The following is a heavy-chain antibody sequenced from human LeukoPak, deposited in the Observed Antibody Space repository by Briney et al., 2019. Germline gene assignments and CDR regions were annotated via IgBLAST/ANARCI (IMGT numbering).Heavy chain of an antibody. CDR2: IYTTGKT. V-gene: IGHV4-4*07. CDR1: SGSMNSYY. Sequence: SETLSLTCTVSSGSMNSYYWGWVRQPAGRGLEWIGRIYTTGKTDYDPSLNSRLTMSVDTSKRQFSLNLRSVSAADTAIYYCARHGYTASHYFLDYWSQGTLVTVSS. J-gene: IGHJ4*02. D-gene: IGHD3-16*01. CDR3: ARHGYTASHYFLDY.